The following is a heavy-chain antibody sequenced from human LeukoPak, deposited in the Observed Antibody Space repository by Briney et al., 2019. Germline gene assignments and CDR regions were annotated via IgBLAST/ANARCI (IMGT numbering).Heavy chain of an antibody. CDR2: IGSSSSTI. CDR3: AREGIFSRLLHYYYYYYMDV. V-gene: IGHV3-48*01. Sequence: PGGSLRLSCAASGFTFSSYSMNWVRQAPGKGLEWVSYIGSSSSTIYYADSVKGRFTISRDNAKSSLYLQMNSLRAEDTAVYYCAREGIFSRLLHYYYYYYMDVWGKGTTVTVSS. CDR1: GFTFSSYS. J-gene: IGHJ6*03. D-gene: IGHD2-15*01.